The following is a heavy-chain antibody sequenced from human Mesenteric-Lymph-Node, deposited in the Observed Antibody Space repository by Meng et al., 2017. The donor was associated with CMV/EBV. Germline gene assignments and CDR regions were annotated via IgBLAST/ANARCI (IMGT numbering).Heavy chain of an antibody. Sequence: GSLRLSCTVSGGSISSSSYYWGWIRQPPGKGLEWIGNIYYSGSTYYNPSLKSRVTISVDTSKNQFSLTVNSVTAADTAFYYCATDTGGYGFDFWGQGTLVTVSS. CDR3: ATDTGGYGFDF. CDR1: GGSISSSSYY. J-gene: IGHJ4*03. D-gene: IGHD2-15*01. V-gene: IGHV4-39*07. CDR2: IYYSGST.